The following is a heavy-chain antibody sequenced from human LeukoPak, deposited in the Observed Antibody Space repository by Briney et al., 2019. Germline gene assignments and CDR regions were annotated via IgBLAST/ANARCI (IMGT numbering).Heavy chain of an antibody. Sequence: GGSLRLSCAASGFTFSDYYMSWIRQAPAKGPKWVSYISSGAGTIYYADSVRGRFTVSRDNAKNSLYLQMNSLRAEDTAVYYCARDLGYTYGSDYWGQGTPVTVS. V-gene: IGHV3-11*01. J-gene: IGHJ4*02. CDR1: GFTFSDYY. D-gene: IGHD5-18*01. CDR2: ISSGAGTI. CDR3: ARDLGYTYGSDY.